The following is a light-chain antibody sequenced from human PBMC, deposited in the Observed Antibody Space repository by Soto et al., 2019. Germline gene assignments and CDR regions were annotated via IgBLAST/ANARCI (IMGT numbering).Light chain of an antibody. J-gene: IGKJ1*01. V-gene: IGKV3-11*01. CDR3: QQRSNWPPWT. CDR2: DAS. Sequence: EVVMTQSPATLSVSPGERATLSCRASQSVGLSLAWYQQKPGQAPRLLIYDASTRATGIPARFSGSGSGTDFTLTISSLEPEDFAVYYCQQRSNWPPWTFGQGTKVDIK. CDR1: QSVGLS.